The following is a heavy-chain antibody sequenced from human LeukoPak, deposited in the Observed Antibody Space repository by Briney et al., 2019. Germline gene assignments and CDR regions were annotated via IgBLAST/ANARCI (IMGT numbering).Heavy chain of an antibody. CDR2: ISFSGST. CDR3: ARDNCRPAWFYY. D-gene: IGHD3-10*01. J-gene: IGHJ4*02. CDR1: GGSISSTDYY. V-gene: IGHV4-39*02. Sequence: SETLSLTCTVSGGSISSTDYYWGWIRQPPGKGLEWIGTISFSGSTYYNPSLKSRVTISADTSKNQLSLKLTSVTAADTAVYFGARDNCRPAWFYYWGQGALVTVPS.